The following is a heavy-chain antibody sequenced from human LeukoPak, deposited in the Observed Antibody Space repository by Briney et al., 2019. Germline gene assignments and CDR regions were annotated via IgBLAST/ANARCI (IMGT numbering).Heavy chain of an antibody. Sequence: ASVKVSCKASGGTFSSYAISWVRQAPGQGLEWMGGIIPIFGTANYAQKFQGRVTITADESTSTAYMELSSLRSEDTAVYYCARDRPTQWYDSSGYAFDYWGQGTLVTVSS. D-gene: IGHD3-22*01. CDR2: IIPIFGTA. V-gene: IGHV1-69*13. CDR3: ARDRPTQWYDSSGYAFDY. J-gene: IGHJ4*02. CDR1: GGTFSSYA.